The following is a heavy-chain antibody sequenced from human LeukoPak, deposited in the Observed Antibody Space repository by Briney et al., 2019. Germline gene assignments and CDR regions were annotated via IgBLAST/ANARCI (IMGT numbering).Heavy chain of an antibody. CDR3: AKDLYGDYGLDY. J-gene: IGHJ4*02. CDR2: TSYDESNK. CDR1: GFTFSNYA. V-gene: IGHV3-30*04. Sequence: PGGSLRLSCAASGFTFSNYAMHWVRQAPGKGLEWVAVTSYDESNKYYADSVKGRFTISRDNSKNTLYLQMNSLRAEDTAVYYCAKDLYGDYGLDYWGQGTLVAVSS. D-gene: IGHD4-17*01.